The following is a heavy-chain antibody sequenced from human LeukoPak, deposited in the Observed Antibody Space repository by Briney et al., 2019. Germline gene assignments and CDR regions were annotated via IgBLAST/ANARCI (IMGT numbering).Heavy chain of an antibody. Sequence: GASVKVSCKASGGTFSSYAISWVRQAPGQGLEWMGGIVPIFGTANYAQKFQGRVTITTDESTSTAYMELSSLRSEDTAVYYCARGGATDSSFDYWGQGTLVTVSS. D-gene: IGHD1-26*01. CDR1: GGTFSSYA. V-gene: IGHV1-69*05. CDR2: IVPIFGTA. CDR3: ARGGATDSSFDY. J-gene: IGHJ4*02.